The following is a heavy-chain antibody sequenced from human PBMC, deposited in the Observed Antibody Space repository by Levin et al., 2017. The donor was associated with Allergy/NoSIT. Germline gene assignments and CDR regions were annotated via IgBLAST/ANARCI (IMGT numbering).Heavy chain of an antibody. CDR2: ISVYNGDT. Sequence: ASVKVSCKASGYTFANYGIAWVRQAPGQGLEWMGWISVYNGDTNYAQRFQGRVTMTTDTFRNTAYLEMRSLTSDDTAVYYCARHWNYDYWGQGTLVTVSS. CDR1: GYTFANYG. CDR3: ARHWNYDY. D-gene: IGHD1-7*01. V-gene: IGHV1-18*01. J-gene: IGHJ4*02.